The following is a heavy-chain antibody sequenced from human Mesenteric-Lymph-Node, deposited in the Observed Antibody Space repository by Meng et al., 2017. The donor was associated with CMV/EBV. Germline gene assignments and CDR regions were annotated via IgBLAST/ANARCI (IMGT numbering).Heavy chain of an antibody. CDR1: GETMRSAW. CDR2: INSDGNTT. Sequence: GETMRSAWRHWVSQPQGKGRGEGTSINSDGNTTNYADSVKGRFTISRDNAKNTLFLQMSSLRAEDSAVYYCASGGSNSFDIWGRGTMVTVSS. CDR3: ASGGSNSFDI. V-gene: IGHV3-74*01. J-gene: IGHJ3*02. D-gene: IGHD2-15*01.